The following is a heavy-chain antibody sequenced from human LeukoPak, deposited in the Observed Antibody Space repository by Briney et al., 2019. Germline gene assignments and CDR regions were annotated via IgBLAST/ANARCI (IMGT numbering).Heavy chain of an antibody. V-gene: IGHV1-46*03. CDR1: GYTLTSYY. CDR2: INPSGGST. Sequence: GASVKVSCKASGYTLTSYYMHWVRQAPGQGLECMGIINPSGGSTSYAQKFQGRVTMTRDTSTSTVYMELSSLRSEDTAALYCAMHCICTSCYDYWGKGTLVTVSS. CDR3: AMHCICTSCYDY. J-gene: IGHJ4*01. D-gene: IGHD2-2*01.